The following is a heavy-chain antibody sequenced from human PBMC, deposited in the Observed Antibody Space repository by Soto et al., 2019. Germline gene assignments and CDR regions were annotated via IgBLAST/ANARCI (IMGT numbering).Heavy chain of an antibody. D-gene: IGHD1-26*01. CDR2: ISYDGSNK. CDR3: AKETFIDGLAVFDY. CDR1: GFTFSSYG. Sequence: QVQLVESGGGVVQPGRSLRLSCAASGFTFSSYGMHWVRQAPGKGLEWVAVISYDGSNKYYADSVKGRFTISRDNSKNTLYLQMNSLRTEDTAVYYCAKETFIDGLAVFDYWGQGTLVTVSS. J-gene: IGHJ4*02. V-gene: IGHV3-30*18.